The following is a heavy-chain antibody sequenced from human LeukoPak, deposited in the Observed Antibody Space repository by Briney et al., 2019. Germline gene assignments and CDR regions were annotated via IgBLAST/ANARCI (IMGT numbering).Heavy chain of an antibody. D-gene: IGHD3-9*01. V-gene: IGHV1-69*06. CDR2: IIPVFGTA. CDR1: GGTFSSYA. J-gene: IGHJ4*02. Sequence: SVKVSSKASGGTFSSYAISWVRQAPGQGLEWMGGIIPVFGTANYAQKFQGRVTITADKSTSTAYMELSSLRSDDTAVYYCARTPDVLRYFDWLSHHFDYWGQGTLVTVSS. CDR3: ARTPDVLRYFDWLSHHFDY.